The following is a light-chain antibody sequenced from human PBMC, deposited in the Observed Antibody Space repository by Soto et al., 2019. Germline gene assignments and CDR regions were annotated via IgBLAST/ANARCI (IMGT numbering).Light chain of an antibody. CDR1: QRIASA. V-gene: IGKV1-5*03. CDR3: QHYNSYSEA. CDR2: QAS. Sequence: DIHMSQSPSCLYAYAGDTATIISWASQRIASAVAWYQQRPGKAPNLLIYQASTLKSGVPSRFSGSGSGTEFTLTISSLQPDDFATYYCQHYNSYSEAFGQGTKVDIK. J-gene: IGKJ1*01.